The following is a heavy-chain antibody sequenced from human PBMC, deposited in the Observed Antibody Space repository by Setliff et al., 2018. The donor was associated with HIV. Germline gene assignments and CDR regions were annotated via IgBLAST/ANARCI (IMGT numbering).Heavy chain of an antibody. CDR3: ARAKATRQARPTNCFDP. D-gene: IGHD1-1*01. J-gene: IGHJ5*02. CDR1: GGNFRFYA. CDR2: IIPMFVTA. V-gene: IGHV1-69*13. Sequence: SVKVSCKASGGNFRFYAFSWVRQAPGQGLEWMGGIIPMFVTANYAQKFQDRVTITADESTSTAYMELSSLRFGDTAVYYCARAKATRQARPTNCFDPWGQGTLVTVS.